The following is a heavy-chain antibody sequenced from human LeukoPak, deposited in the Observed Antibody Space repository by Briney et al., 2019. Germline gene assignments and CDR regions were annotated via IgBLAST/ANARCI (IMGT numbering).Heavy chain of an antibody. D-gene: IGHD3-22*01. CDR1: GDSTNTYS. CDR2: IYYTGTT. CDR3: ARDRYYYDSSEVSTENAFDI. Sequence: SETLSLTCTISGDSTNTYSWSWIRQPPGKGLEWIGYIYYTGTTNYNPSLKSRVTISVDTSKNQFSLKVSSVTAADTGVYYCARDRYYYDSSEVSTENAFDIWGQGTMVTVSS. V-gene: IGHV4-59*01. J-gene: IGHJ3*02.